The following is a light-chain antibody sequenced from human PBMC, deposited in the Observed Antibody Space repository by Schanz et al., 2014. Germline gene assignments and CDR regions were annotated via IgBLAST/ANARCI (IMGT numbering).Light chain of an antibody. Sequence: QSALTQPASVFGSPGQSITLSCTGTSSDVGGYNYVCWYQHHPGKAPKLMIYDVTNRPSGVSNRFSGSKSGNTASLTISGLQAEDEADYYCSSYTSSSTRVFGGGTKLTVL. J-gene: IGLJ2*01. CDR1: SSDVGGYNY. V-gene: IGLV2-14*03. CDR3: SSYTSSSTRV. CDR2: DVT.